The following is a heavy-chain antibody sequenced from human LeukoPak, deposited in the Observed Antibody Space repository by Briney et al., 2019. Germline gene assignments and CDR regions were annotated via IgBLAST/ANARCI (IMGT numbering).Heavy chain of an antibody. CDR2: IRYEGSEK. D-gene: IGHD3-10*01. CDR1: GFTFSSYG. Sequence: GGSLRLSCAASGFTFSSYGMHWVRQAPGKGLEWVAFIRYEGSEKYYADSVKGRFTISRDNSKNTLYLQMNSLRAGDTAVYYCAKDLSWFGELSDSFDYWGQGTLVTVSS. CDR3: AKDLSWFGELSDSFDY. J-gene: IGHJ4*02. V-gene: IGHV3-30*02.